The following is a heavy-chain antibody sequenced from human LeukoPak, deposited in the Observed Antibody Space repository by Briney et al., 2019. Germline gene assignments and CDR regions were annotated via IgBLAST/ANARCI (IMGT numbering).Heavy chain of an antibody. J-gene: IGHJ3*02. V-gene: IGHV1-2*06. Sequence: ASVKVSCKASGYTFTSYDINWVRQAPGQGLEWMGRINPNSGGTNYAQKFQGRVTMTRDTSISTAYMELSRLRSDDTAVYYCAKFSSIAARGDAFDIWGQGTMVTVSS. D-gene: IGHD6-6*01. CDR1: GYTFTSYD. CDR3: AKFSSIAARGDAFDI. CDR2: INPNSGGT.